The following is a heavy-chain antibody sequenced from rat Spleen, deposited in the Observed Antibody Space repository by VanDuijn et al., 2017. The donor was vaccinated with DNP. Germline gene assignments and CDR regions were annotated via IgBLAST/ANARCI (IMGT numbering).Heavy chain of an antibody. CDR1: GFSFSNYY. Sequence: EVQLVESGGGLVQPGRSLKLSCVASGFSFSNYYMAWVRQAPRKGLEWVAAISPRGSKTYYPDSVKGRFTISRDNAKSSLYLQMDSLRSEDTATYYCTTRGTTGTSDYWGQGVMVTVSS. J-gene: IGHJ2*01. CDR2: ISPRGSKT. V-gene: IGHV5-27*01. D-gene: IGHD1-11*01. CDR3: TTRGTTGTSDY.